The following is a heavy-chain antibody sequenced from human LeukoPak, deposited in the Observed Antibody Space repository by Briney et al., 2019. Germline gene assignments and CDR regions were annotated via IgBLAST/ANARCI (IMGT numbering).Heavy chain of an antibody. Sequence: ASVKVSCKVSGYTLTELSMHWVRQAPGKGLEWMGGFDPEDGETIYAQKFQGRVTTTEDTSTDTAYMELSSLRSEDTAVYYCATDLGCSSTSCSDYWGQGTLVTVSS. CDR1: GYTLTELS. V-gene: IGHV1-24*01. CDR2: FDPEDGET. CDR3: ATDLGCSSTSCSDY. J-gene: IGHJ4*02. D-gene: IGHD2-2*01.